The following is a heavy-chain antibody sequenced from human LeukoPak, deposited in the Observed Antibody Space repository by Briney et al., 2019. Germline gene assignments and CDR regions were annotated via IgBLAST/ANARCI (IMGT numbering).Heavy chain of an antibody. V-gene: IGHV4-4*02. D-gene: IGHD2-2*01. Sequence: PSETLSLTCAVSGGSISSSNWWSWVRQPPGKGLEWIGEIYHSGSTNYNPSLKSRVTISVDKSKNQLSLKLSSVTAADTAVYYCARWAGDIVVVPAARDWFDPWGQGTLVTVSS. CDR1: GGSISSSNW. CDR3: ARWAGDIVVVPAARDWFDP. J-gene: IGHJ5*02. CDR2: IYHSGST.